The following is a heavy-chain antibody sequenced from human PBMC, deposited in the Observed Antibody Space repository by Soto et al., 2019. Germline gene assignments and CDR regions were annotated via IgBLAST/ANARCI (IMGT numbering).Heavy chain of an antibody. V-gene: IGHV1-69*06. Sequence: QMQLVQSGAEVKKPGSSVKVSCKASGGTLSSFLNYPINWVRQVPGQGLEWMGGIVPNVGTVNYAQKFQGRVTITADKSTGTAYMELSSLRSEDTALYYCARRDTSGFLRYFDNWGQGTLVTVSS. CDR3: ARRDTSGFLRYFDN. CDR2: IVPNVGTV. D-gene: IGHD3-3*01. CDR1: GGTLSSFLNYP. J-gene: IGHJ4*02.